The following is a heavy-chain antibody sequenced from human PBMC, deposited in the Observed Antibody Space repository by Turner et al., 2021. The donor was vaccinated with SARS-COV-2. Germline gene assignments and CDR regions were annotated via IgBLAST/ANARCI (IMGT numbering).Heavy chain of an antibody. J-gene: IGHJ4*02. CDR3: ARGVTVAGITPFGY. V-gene: IGHV3-74*01. Sequence: ELQLVESGGGLVQPGGSLRLSCAASGFPFSSYWMHWVRQAPGKGLVWVSRINSDGSSTSYADSVKGRFTVSRDNAKNTLYLQMNSLRAEDTAVYYCARGVTVAGITPFGYWGQGTLVTVSS. D-gene: IGHD6-19*01. CDR1: GFPFSSYW. CDR2: INSDGSST.